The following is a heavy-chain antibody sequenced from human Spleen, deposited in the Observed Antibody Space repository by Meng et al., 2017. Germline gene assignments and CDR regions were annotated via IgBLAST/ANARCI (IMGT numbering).Heavy chain of an antibody. J-gene: IGHJ4*02. CDR1: GGSVSNAIYF. CDR3: ASWIYSCGWQ. D-gene: IGHD6-19*01. CDR2: FYYSGST. V-gene: IGHV4-61*01. Sequence: QVQLQESGPGLVRPSETLSLTCTVSGGSVSNAIYFWSWIRQPPGKGLEWVGYFYYSGSTNYNPSLKSRVTISVDTSKNQFSLRLSSVTAADTAVYYCASWIYSCGWQWGQGTLVTVSS.